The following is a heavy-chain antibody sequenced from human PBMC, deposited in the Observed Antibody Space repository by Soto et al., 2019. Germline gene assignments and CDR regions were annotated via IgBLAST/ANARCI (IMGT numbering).Heavy chain of an antibody. CDR1: GGSFSGYY. CDR3: VRNNPKWLRTRWEYTSVI. Sequence: NPSETLSLTCAVYGGSFSGYYWSCIRQPPGKGLEWIGEINHSGSTNYNPSLKSRVTISVDTSKNQFSLKLSSVTAADTAVYYCVRNNPKWLRTRWEYTSVIRCPETLVTVS. CDR2: INHSGST. V-gene: IGHV4-34*01. J-gene: IGHJ3*02. D-gene: IGHD5-12*01.